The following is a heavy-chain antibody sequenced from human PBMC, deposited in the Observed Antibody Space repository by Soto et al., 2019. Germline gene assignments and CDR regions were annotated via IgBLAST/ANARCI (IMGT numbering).Heavy chain of an antibody. CDR2: IYYSGST. Sequence: SETLSLTCTVSGGSISSYYWSWIRQPPGKGLEWIGYIYYSGSTNYNPSLKSRVTISVDTSKNQFSLKLSSVTAADTAVYYCARGGGYCSGGSCYLFPDYYYYMDVWGKGTTVTVSS. V-gene: IGHV4-59*01. J-gene: IGHJ6*03. D-gene: IGHD2-15*01. CDR3: ARGGGYCSGGSCYLFPDYYYYMDV. CDR1: GGSISSYY.